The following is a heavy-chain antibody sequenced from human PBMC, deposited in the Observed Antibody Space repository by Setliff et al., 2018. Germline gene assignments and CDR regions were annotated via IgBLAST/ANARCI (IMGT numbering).Heavy chain of an antibody. J-gene: IGHJ4*02. V-gene: IGHV4-61*09. CDR2: IYIRGII. D-gene: IGHD3-22*01. Sequence: SETLSLTCSVSGDFMSSHLYFWSWIRQPAGKGLEWIGDIYIRGIINYNPSLKSRTTISIDTSKTQFSLKLSSVTAADTAVYYCARAGYDSSGYYSYWGQGTLVTVSS. CDR3: ARAGYDSSGYYSY. CDR1: GDFMSSHLYF.